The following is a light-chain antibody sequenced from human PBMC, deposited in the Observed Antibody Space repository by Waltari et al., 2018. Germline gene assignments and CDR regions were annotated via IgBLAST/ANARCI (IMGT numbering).Light chain of an antibody. Sequence: QSVLTQPPSVSGTPGQRVTISCSGSSSNIGRNTVDWYQQLPGTAPKLLMYSNNLRPSGVPERFAGSKSGTSASLAIFGIQSEDEGDYFCAGWDDSLKGVIFGGGTKVTVL. V-gene: IGLV1-44*01. CDR2: SNN. CDR1: SSNIGRNT. CDR3: AGWDDSLKGVI. J-gene: IGLJ2*01.